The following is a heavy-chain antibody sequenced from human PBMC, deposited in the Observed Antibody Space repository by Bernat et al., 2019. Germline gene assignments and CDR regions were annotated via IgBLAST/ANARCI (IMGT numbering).Heavy chain of an antibody. CDR2: ISGSGGST. D-gene: IGHD3-22*01. Sequence: VQLVESGGGVVQPGRSLRLSCAASGFTFSSYAMSWVRQAPGKGLEWVSAISGSGGSTYYADSVKGRFTISRDNSKNTLYLQMNSLRAEDTAVYYCAKDPDSSGYGSDYWGQGTLVTVSS. CDR1: GFTFSSYA. CDR3: AKDPDSSGYGSDY. V-gene: IGHV3-23*04. J-gene: IGHJ4*02.